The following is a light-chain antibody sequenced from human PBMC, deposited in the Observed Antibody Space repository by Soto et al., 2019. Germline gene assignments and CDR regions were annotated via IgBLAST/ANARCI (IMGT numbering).Light chain of an antibody. CDR2: AAS. J-gene: IGKJ4*01. Sequence: DIQLTQSPSFLSASVGDRVTITCRASQGISSYLAWYQQKPGKAPKLLIYAASTLQSGVPSRFSGRGSGTEFTLTISSLQPEDLATYFCQQLNTYLLTFGGGTKVEIK. CDR1: QGISSY. CDR3: QQLNTYLLT. V-gene: IGKV1-9*01.